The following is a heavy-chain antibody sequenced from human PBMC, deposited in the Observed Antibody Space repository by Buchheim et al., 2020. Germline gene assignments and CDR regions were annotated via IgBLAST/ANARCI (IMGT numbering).Heavy chain of an antibody. CDR2: ISGSGGST. V-gene: IGHV3-23*04. D-gene: IGHD6-13*01. Sequence: VQLVESGGGVVQPGRSLRLSCAASGFSFSSYAMHWVRQAPGKGLEWVSAISGSGGSTYYADSVKGRFTISRDNSKNTLYLQMNSLRAEDTAVYYCAKDLVGSSWYVQYFQHWGQGTL. CDR3: AKDLVGSSWYVQYFQH. CDR1: GFSFSSYA. J-gene: IGHJ1*01.